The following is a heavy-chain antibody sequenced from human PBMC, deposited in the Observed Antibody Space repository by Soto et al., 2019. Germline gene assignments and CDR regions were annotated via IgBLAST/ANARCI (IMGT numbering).Heavy chain of an antibody. D-gene: IGHD3-22*01. CDR2: ISGSGDDT. CDR1: GFSFSSYA. J-gene: IGHJ4*02. V-gene: IGHV3-23*01. Sequence: EVQLLESGGGLVQPGGSLRLSCAASGFSFSSYAMAWVRQTPEKALEWVSAISGSGDDTYYADSVKGRFTISRDNSKNTVYVRMNSLRAEDTAMYYCAKADASGYNSLLFAYWGQGILVTVSS. CDR3: AKADASGYNSLLFAY.